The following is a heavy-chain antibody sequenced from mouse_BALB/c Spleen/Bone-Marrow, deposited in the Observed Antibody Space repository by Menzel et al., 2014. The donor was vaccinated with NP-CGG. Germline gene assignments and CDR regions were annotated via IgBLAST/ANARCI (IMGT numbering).Heavy chain of an antibody. CDR1: GYTFTSYY. V-gene: IGHV1S81*02. Sequence: LQESGAELVKPGASVKLSCKASGYTFTSYYMYWVKQRPGQGLEWIGEINPSNGGTNFNEKFKSKATLTVDKSSSTAYMQLSSLTSEDPAVYYCTRSGTSWLRRSWYFDVWGAGTTVTVSS. CDR3: TRSGTSWLRRSWYFDV. D-gene: IGHD2-2*01. J-gene: IGHJ1*01. CDR2: INPSNGGT.